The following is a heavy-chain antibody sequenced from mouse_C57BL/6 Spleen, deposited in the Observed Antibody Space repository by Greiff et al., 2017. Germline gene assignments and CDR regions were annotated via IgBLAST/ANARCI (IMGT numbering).Heavy chain of an antibody. J-gene: IGHJ1*03. CDR1: GYTFTSYW. CDR2: IYPGSGST. CDR3: AREEGYYSNPHWYFDV. V-gene: IGHV1-55*01. D-gene: IGHD2-5*01. Sequence: QVQLQQPGAELVKPGASVKMSCKASGYTFTSYWLTWVKQRPGQGLEWIGDIYPGSGSTNYNEKFKSKATLTVDTSTSTAYMQLSSLTSEDSAVYYCAREEGYYSNPHWYFDVWGTGTTVTVSS.